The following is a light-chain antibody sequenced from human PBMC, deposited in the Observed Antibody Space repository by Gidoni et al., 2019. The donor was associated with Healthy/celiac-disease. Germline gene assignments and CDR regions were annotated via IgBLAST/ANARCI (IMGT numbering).Light chain of an antibody. Sequence: QSALTQPATVSGSPGQSITTSCTGTSSDVGSYNLVSWYQQHPGKAPNLMIYEGSKRPSGVSNRFSGSKSGNTASLTISGLQAEDESDYYCCSYAGSYVFGTGTKVTVL. J-gene: IGLJ1*01. V-gene: IGLV2-23*01. CDR1: SSDVGSYNL. CDR2: EGS. CDR3: CSYAGSYV.